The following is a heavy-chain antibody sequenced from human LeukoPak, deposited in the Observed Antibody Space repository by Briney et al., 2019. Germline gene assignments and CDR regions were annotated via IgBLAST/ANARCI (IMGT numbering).Heavy chain of an antibody. Sequence: SVRVSCKASGGTFSSYTISWVRQAPGQGLEWMGRIIPILGIANYAQKFQGRVTITADKSTSTAYMELSSLRSEDTAVYYCASALGSYYGSGSPTTYWGQGALVTVSS. V-gene: IGHV1-69*02. CDR3: ASALGSYYGSGSPTTY. CDR2: IIPILGIA. D-gene: IGHD3-10*01. CDR1: GGTFSSYT. J-gene: IGHJ4*02.